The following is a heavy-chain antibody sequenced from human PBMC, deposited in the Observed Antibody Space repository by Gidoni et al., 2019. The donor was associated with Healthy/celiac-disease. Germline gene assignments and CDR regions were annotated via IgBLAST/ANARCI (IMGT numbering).Heavy chain of an antibody. CDR2: IKSKTDGGTT. D-gene: IGHD2-2*01. Sequence: EVQLVESGGGLVKPGGSLRLSYPASGFTFSNAWMRWVRQAPGKGLEWVGRIKSKTDGGTTDYAAPVKGRFTISRDDSKNTLYLQMNSLKTEDTAVYYCTTEVVVPAYNHGGDFDYWGQGTLVTVSS. J-gene: IGHJ4*02. V-gene: IGHV3-15*01. CDR1: GFTFSNAW. CDR3: TTEVVVPAYNHGGDFDY.